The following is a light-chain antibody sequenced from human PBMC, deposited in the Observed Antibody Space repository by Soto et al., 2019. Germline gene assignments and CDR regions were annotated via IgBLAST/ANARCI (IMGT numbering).Light chain of an antibody. Sequence: DVQMTQSPSSLSASVGDRVTITCQASQDIGHYLNWYQQRPGKAPRSVIYDGSNLKIGVPSRYRGSGSGTDFSLTISSLQPEDGATYDCQQYDNFPMSFGGGTKLDIK. J-gene: IGKJ4*01. CDR3: QQYDNFPMS. V-gene: IGKV1-33*01. CDR1: QDIGHY. CDR2: DGS.